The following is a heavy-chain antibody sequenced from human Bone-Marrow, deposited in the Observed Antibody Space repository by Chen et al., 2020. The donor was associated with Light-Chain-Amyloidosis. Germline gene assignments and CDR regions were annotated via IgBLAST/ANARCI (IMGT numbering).Heavy chain of an antibody. J-gene: IGHJ4*02. CDR3: VGVGADDYTWGTPYFDY. CDR2: ISADADTK. Sequence: HVQLVEFGGGVLQPGTSLRLSCVASGFAFSRYGMHWVRQAPGKGLEWVAIISADADTKGYGDSVKGRFTISRDNSKNTLYLQMSSLRPEDTDVYYCVGVGADDYTWGTPYFDYWGQGTLVTVSS. D-gene: IGHD3-16*01. CDR1: GFAFSRYG. V-gene: IGHV3-30*03.